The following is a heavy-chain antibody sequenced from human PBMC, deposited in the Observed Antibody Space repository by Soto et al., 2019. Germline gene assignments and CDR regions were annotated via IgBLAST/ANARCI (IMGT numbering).Heavy chain of an antibody. Sequence: QITLKESGPTRVKPTQTLTLTCTFSGFSLSTSGVGVGCIRQPPGKALERLALIYWDDDKRYNPSLKSRLTITKDTSKNQVVLTRTNMDPVDTATYYCAHRVGLQGNWNGGYFDFWGQGALVTVSS. J-gene: IGHJ4*02. CDR2: IYWDDDK. V-gene: IGHV2-5*02. D-gene: IGHD1-1*01. CDR3: AHRVGLQGNWNGGYFDF. CDR1: GFSLSTSGVG.